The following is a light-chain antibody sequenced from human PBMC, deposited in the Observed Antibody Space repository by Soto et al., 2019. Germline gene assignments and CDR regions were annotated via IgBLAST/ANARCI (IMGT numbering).Light chain of an antibody. J-gene: IGKJ4*01. CDR1: QSVYKNF. CDR3: QQDGSSPPT. CDR2: GAS. V-gene: IGKV3-20*01. Sequence: IVLTQSPGTLFLSPGERATLSCRASQSVYKNFLAWYQQKPGQAPRLLINGASNRATGTPDRFSGSGSGTDFSLTIYRLEPEDFAVYFCQQDGSSPPTFRGGTKVAIK.